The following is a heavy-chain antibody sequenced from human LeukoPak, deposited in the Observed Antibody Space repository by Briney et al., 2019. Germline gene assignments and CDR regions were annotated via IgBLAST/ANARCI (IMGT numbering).Heavy chain of an antibody. CDR3: AKRGVVIRVILVGFHKEAYYFDS. D-gene: IGHD3-22*01. CDR2: ISSSGIYI. CDR1: GFNFNSYS. V-gene: IGHV3-21*04. Sequence: GGSLRLSCAASGFNFNSYSMIWVRQAPGKGLEWVSTISSSGIYIFYADSVKGRFTISRDNAKNSLYLQMNSLGAEDTAVYFCAKRGVVIRVILVGFHKEAYYFDSWGQGALVTVSS. J-gene: IGHJ4*02.